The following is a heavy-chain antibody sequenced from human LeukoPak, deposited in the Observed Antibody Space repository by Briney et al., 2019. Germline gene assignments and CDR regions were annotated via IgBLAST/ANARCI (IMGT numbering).Heavy chain of an antibody. CDR2: IIPIFGTA. CDR1: GGTFISYA. D-gene: IGHD3-22*01. V-gene: IGHV1-69*05. J-gene: IGHJ4*02. CDR3: ARRVYDSSGRDLDY. Sequence: SVKVSCKASGGTFISYAISWVRQAPGQGLEWMGGIIPIFGTANYAQKFQGRVTITTDESTSTAYMELSSLRSEDTAVYYCARRVYDSSGRDLDYWGQGTLVTVSS.